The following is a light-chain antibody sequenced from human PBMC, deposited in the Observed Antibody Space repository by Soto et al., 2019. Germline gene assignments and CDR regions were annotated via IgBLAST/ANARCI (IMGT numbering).Light chain of an antibody. Sequence: QSVLTLPASVSGSPGQSITISCTGTSSDVGGYNYVSWFQHHPGKAPKLIIYEVSYRPSGVSNRFSGSKSGDTASLTISGLQAEDEADYYCSSFTNTITRYAFGTGTKVTVL. V-gene: IGLV2-14*01. CDR2: EVS. CDR1: SSDVGGYNY. J-gene: IGLJ1*01. CDR3: SSFTNTITRYA.